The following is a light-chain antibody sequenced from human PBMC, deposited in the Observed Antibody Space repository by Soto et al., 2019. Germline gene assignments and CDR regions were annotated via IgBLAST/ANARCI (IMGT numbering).Light chain of an antibody. Sequence: QSALTQPPSASGSPGQSVTISCTGTSSDVGGYNYVSWYQQHPGKAPKLMIYEVSKRPSGVPDRFSGSKSGNTASLTVSGLQAEDEADYYCSSYAGSNQFGVCGGGTKLTVL. J-gene: IGLJ2*01. CDR1: SSDVGGYNY. V-gene: IGLV2-8*01. CDR2: EVS. CDR3: SSYAGSNQFGV.